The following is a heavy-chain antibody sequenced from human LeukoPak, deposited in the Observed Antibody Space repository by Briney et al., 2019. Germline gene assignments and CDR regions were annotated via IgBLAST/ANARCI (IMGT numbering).Heavy chain of an antibody. Sequence: PGGSLRLSCAASGFTFSSYWMSWVRQARGKGLEWVANIKQDGSEKYYVDSVKGRFTISRDNAKNSLYLQMNSLRAEDTAVYYCARSYRRWDQRFDYWGQGTLVTVSS. CDR1: GFTFSSYW. CDR2: IKQDGSEK. CDR3: ARSYRRWDQRFDY. D-gene: IGHD1-26*01. V-gene: IGHV3-7*01. J-gene: IGHJ4*02.